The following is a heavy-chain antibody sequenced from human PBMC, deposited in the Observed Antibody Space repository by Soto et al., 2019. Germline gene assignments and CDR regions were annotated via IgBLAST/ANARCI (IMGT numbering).Heavy chain of an antibody. Sequence: EVQLVESGGGLVQPGGSLRLSCAASGFTFSSYWMHWVRQAPGKGLVWVSRINSDGRSTSYADSVKGRLTISRDNAKNTMYLQMNSLRAEDTAVYYCVRTSLVVAADARVDYWGQGTLVTVSS. CDR2: INSDGRST. V-gene: IGHV3-74*01. D-gene: IGHD2-15*01. CDR3: VRTSLVVAADARVDY. CDR1: GFTFSSYW. J-gene: IGHJ4*02.